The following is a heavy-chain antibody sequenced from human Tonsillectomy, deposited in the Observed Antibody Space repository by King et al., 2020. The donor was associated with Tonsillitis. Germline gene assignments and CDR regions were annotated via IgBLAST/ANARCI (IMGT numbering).Heavy chain of an antibody. J-gene: IGHJ2*01. CDR2: IRYDGSNK. V-gene: IGHV3-30*02. CDR1: GFTFSSYG. D-gene: IGHD3-10*01. CDR3: AKVGTGPGLSFGGRIWYFDL. Sequence: VQLVESGGGVVQPGGSLRLSCAASGFTFSSYGMHWVRQAPGKGLEWVAFIRYDGSNKYYADSVKGRFTISRDNSKNTLYLQMNSLRAEDTAVYYCAKVGTGPGLSFGGRIWYFDLWGRGTLVTVSS.